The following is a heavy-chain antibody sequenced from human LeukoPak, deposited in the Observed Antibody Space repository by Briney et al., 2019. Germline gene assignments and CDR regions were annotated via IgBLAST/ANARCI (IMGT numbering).Heavy chain of an antibody. D-gene: IGHD3-22*01. J-gene: IGHJ3*02. CDR3: ARDRYYYDSSGPFDI. Sequence: ASVKVSCKASGGTFSSYAISWVRQAPGQGLEWMGRIIPILGIANYAQKFQGRVTITADKSTSTAYMELSSLRSEDTAVYYCARDRYYYDSSGPFDIWGQGTMVTVSS. CDR1: GGTFSSYA. V-gene: IGHV1-69*04. CDR2: IIPILGIA.